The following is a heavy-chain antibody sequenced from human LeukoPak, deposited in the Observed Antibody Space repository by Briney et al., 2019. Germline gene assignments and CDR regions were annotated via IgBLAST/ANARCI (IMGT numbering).Heavy chain of an antibody. D-gene: IGHD1-26*01. CDR3: ARTTSMSYVGDAFDI. J-gene: IGHJ3*02. CDR1: GFTFSNYD. Sequence: GGSLRLSCAASGFTFSNYDMHWVRQAPGKGLEWVAVILYDGSNKYYADSVKGRFTISRDNSKSTLYLQMNSLRAEDTAVYYWARTTSMSYVGDAFDIWGQGTMVTVSS. V-gene: IGHV3-30*04. CDR2: ILYDGSNK.